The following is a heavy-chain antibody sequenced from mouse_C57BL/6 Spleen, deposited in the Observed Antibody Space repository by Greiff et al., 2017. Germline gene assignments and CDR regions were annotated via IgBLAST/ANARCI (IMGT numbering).Heavy chain of an antibody. CDR1: GYSFTGYY. V-gene: IGHV1-42*01. Sequence: VQLKQSGPELVKPGASVKISCKASGYSFTGYYMNWVKQSPEKSLEWIGEINPSTGGTTYNQKFKAKATLTVDKSSSTAYMQLKSLTSEDSAVYYCARYDDYYYAMDYWGQGTSVTVSS. CDR3: ARYDDYYYAMDY. D-gene: IGHD2-3*01. CDR2: INPSTGGT. J-gene: IGHJ4*01.